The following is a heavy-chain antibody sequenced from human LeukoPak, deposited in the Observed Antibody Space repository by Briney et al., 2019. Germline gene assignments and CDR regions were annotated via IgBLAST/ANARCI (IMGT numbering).Heavy chain of an antibody. CDR3: ARHKSVVISANGIFDH. Sequence: PSETLSLTCAVSGGSISSYYWSWIRQPPGKGLEWIGYIYYRGNTWYNPSLKTRVTISVDTSKNQFSLNLTSVTAADTAVYYCARHKSVVISANGIFDHWGQGTLVSVSS. D-gene: IGHD2-21*01. CDR2: IYYRGNT. J-gene: IGHJ4*02. CDR1: GGSISSYY. V-gene: IGHV4-59*08.